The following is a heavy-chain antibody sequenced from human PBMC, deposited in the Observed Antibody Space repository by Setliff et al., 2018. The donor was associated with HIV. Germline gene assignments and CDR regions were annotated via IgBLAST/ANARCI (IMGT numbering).Heavy chain of an antibody. CDR1: GGTFSSYA. D-gene: IGHD6-19*01. J-gene: IGHJ3*02. CDR2: IIPVYGTP. V-gene: IGHV1-69*05. CDR3: ARDHHTSYSSGWYFRAFDI. Sequence: ASVKVSCKASGGTFSSYAISWVRQAPGQGLEWMGGIIPVYGTPKYAQKFQGRVTITTDESTSTAYMELSSLRSEDTAVYYCARDHHTSYSSGWYFRAFDIWGQGTMVTVSS.